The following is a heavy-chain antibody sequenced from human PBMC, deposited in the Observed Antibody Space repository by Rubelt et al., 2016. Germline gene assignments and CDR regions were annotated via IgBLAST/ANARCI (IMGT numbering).Heavy chain of an antibody. CDR3: ARDNGFLEWLPHVAFDI. J-gene: IGHJ3*02. Sequence: CPASGFAFSTYWMSWVRQAPGKGLEWVANIKQDGSEKYYVDSVKGRFTISRDNAKNSLYLQMNSLRAEDTAVYYCARDNGFLEWLPHVAFDIWGQGTMVTVSS. CDR1: GFAFSTYW. CDR2: IKQDGSEK. V-gene: IGHV3-7*01. D-gene: IGHD3-3*01.